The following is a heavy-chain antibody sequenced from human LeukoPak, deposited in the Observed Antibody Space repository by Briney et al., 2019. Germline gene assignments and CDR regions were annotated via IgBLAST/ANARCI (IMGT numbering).Heavy chain of an antibody. J-gene: IGHJ3*02. CDR2: ISSSGSNI. CDR1: GFTFSAYY. V-gene: IGHV3-11*04. Sequence: GGSLRLSCAASGFTFSAYYMSWIRQAPGKGLEWVSYISSSGSNIYYADSVKGRFTISRDNAKNSLYLQMNSLRGEDTAVYYCAREAVAVPNDAFDIWGQGTMVTVSS. CDR3: AREAVAVPNDAFDI. D-gene: IGHD6-19*01.